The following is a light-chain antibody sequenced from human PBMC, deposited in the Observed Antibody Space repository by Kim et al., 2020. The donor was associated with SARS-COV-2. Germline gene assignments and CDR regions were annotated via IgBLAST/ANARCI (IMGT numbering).Light chain of an antibody. V-gene: IGKV1-5*03. J-gene: IGKJ1*01. CDR3: QHPHT. Sequence: STLSASVGDRVTSTCRASQSIRNWLAWYQQKPEKAPKLLIYKASTLQSGVPSRFSGSGSGTEFTLTISSLQPDDFATYFCQHPHTFGQGTKVDIK. CDR1: QSIRNW. CDR2: KAS.